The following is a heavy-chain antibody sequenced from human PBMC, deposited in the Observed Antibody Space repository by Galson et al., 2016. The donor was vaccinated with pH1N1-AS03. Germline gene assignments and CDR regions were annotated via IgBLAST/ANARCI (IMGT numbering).Heavy chain of an antibody. Sequence: SLRLSCAVGGFTFSSYAMFWLRQAPGKGLEYVSAISGKGFSTYYANPVKDRFIVSRDNSKNTLYLQMGSLRVEDMAVYYCARGPVSYANYWFPPPDYWGQGTLVTVSS. CDR1: GFTFSSYA. D-gene: IGHD4/OR15-4a*01. V-gene: IGHV3-64*01. CDR3: ARGPVSYANYWFPPPDY. J-gene: IGHJ4*02. CDR2: ISGKGFST.